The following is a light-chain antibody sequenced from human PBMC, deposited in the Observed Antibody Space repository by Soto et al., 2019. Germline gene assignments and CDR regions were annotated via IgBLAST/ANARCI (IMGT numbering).Light chain of an antibody. CDR2: AAS. V-gene: IGKV1-8*01. CDR3: QQYYSYPRLT. J-gene: IGKJ4*01. Sequence: AIRMTQSPSSFSASTGDRVTITCRASQGISSYLAWYQQKPGKAPKLLIYAASTLQSGVPSRFTGSGYGTDFTLTIGCLQSEDFATYYCQQYYSYPRLTFGGGTKVEIK. CDR1: QGISSY.